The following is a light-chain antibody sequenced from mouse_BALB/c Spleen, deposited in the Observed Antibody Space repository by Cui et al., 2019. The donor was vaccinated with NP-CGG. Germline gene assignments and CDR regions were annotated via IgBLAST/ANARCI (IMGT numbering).Light chain of an antibody. Sequence: QTVVTQESALTTSPGETVTLTCRSSTGVVTTSNYANWVQEKPDHLFTGLIGGTNNRPPGVPARFSGSLIGDKAALTITGAQTEDEAIYFCALWYSNHWVFGGGTNLTVL. CDR3: ALWYSNHWV. J-gene: IGLJ1*01. CDR2: GTN. CDR1: TGVVTTSNY. V-gene: IGLV1*01.